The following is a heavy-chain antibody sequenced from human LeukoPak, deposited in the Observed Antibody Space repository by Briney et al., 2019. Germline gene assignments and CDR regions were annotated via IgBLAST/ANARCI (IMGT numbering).Heavy chain of an antibody. J-gene: IGHJ4*02. D-gene: IGHD6-19*01. CDR3: ARNKGVAARHDY. Sequence: SETLSLTCTVSGGSVRSYSWSWIRQPPGKGLEYIGHIYNGGSPTYNPSLMGRLTMSVDTAKNQPSPHLTSVTTADTALYFCARNKGVAARHDYWGQGTLVIVSS. V-gene: IGHV4-59*02. CDR2: IYNGGSP. CDR1: GGSVRSYS.